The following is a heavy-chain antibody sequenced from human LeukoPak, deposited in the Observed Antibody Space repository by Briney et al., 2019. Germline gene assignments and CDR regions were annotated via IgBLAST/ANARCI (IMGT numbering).Heavy chain of an antibody. D-gene: IGHD3-3*01. CDR2: IWYDGSNK. CDR3: ARVQVRFFRYGMDV. Sequence: GGSLRLSCAASGFTFSSYGMHWVRQAPGKGLEWVAVIWYDGSNKYYADSVKGRFTISRDNSKNTLYLQMNSLRAEDTAVYYCARVQVRFFRYGMDVWGQGTTVTVSS. J-gene: IGHJ6*02. V-gene: IGHV3-33*01. CDR1: GFTFSSYG.